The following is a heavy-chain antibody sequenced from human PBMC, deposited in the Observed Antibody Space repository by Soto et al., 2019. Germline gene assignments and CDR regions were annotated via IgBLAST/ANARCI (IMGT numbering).Heavy chain of an antibody. V-gene: IGHV3-53*02. J-gene: IGHJ6*02. CDR2: IYSGGST. CDR1: GFTVSSNY. CDR3: ARDSYSSSWYGGYYYGMDV. D-gene: IGHD6-13*01. Sequence: EVQLVETGGGLIQPGGSLRLSCAASGFTVSSNYMSWVRQAPGKGLEWVSVIYSGGSTYYADSVKGRFTISRDNSKNTRYLQMNNLRAEDTAVYYCARDSYSSSWYGGYYYGMDVWGQGTTVTVSS.